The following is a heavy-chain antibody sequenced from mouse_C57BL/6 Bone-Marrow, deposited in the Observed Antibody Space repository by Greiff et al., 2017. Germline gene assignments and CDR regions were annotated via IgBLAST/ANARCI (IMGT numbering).Heavy chain of an antibody. CDR2: FSSGGDYI. CDR3: TRTGTWDWYFDV. J-gene: IGHJ1*03. D-gene: IGHD4-1*01. Sequence: EVMLVESGEGLVKPGGSLKLSCAASGFTFSSYAMSWVRQTPEKRLEWVAYFSSGGDYIYYADTVKGRFTISRDNARNTLYLQMSSLKSEDTAMYYCTRTGTWDWYFDVWGTGTTVTVSS. V-gene: IGHV5-9-1*02. CDR1: GFTFSSYA.